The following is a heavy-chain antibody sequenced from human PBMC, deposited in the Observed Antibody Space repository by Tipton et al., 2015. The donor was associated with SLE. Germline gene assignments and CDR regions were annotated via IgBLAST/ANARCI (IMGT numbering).Heavy chain of an antibody. V-gene: IGHV4-34*01. J-gene: IGHJ5*01. Sequence: TLSLTCAVYGGSFSGYYWSWIRQPPGKGLEWIGEIDHSGSTNYNPSLMSRVTISVDTSKNQFSLQLNSVTAADTAVYFCARQGFREFDSSFDSWGQGILVTVSS. CDR2: IDHSGST. CDR1: GGSFSGYY. CDR3: ARQGFREFDSSFDS. D-gene: IGHD3-10*01.